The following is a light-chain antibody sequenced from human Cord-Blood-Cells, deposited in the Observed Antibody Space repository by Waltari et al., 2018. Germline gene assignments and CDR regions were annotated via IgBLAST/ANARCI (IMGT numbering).Light chain of an antibody. CDR3: CPYAGSYTNV. CDR2: DVS. Sequence: QSALTQPRSVSGSPGQSVTISCTGTSSDVGGYNYVSWYQQHPGKAPKLMIYDVSKRPSGVPDRFSGSKSGNTASLTISGLQAEDEADYYCCPYAGSYTNVFGTGTKVTVL. CDR1: SSDVGGYNY. V-gene: IGLV2-11*01. J-gene: IGLJ1*01.